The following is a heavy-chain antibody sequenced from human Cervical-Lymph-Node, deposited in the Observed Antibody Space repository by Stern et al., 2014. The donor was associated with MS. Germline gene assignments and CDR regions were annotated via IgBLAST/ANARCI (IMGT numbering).Heavy chain of an antibody. V-gene: IGHV5-51*01. J-gene: IGHJ4*02. CDR2: IFPGGSDI. CDR3: ARQRYFYY. CDR1: GYTFTSYW. Sequence: EVQLVESGPEVKRPGESLKISCQASGYTFTSYWIGWVRQMPGKGLEWIAIIFPGGSDIRHSPSFQGQVTISADKSSSTAYLQWNNLKASDTAIYYCARQRYFYYWGQGTLVTVSS.